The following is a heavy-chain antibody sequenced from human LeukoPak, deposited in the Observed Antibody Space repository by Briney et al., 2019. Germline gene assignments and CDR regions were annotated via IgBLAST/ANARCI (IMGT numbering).Heavy chain of an antibody. J-gene: IGHJ3*02. CDR2: IWYDGSNK. D-gene: IGHD7-27*01. CDR3: AGDANWGFDAFDI. V-gene: IGHV3-33*01. Sequence: GRSLRLSCAASRFTFSSYGMHWVRQAPGKGLEWVAVIWYDGSNKYHADSVKGRFTISRDNSKNTLYLQMNSLRAEDTAVYYCAGDANWGFDAFDIWGQGTMVTVSS. CDR1: RFTFSSYG.